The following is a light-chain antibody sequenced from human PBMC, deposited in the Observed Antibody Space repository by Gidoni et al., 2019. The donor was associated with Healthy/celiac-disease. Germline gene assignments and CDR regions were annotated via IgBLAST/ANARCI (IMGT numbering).Light chain of an antibody. V-gene: IGKV3-20*01. J-gene: IGKJ1*01. Sequence: EIVLTQSPGTLSFSPGERATLSCRASQSVSSSYLAWYQQKPGQAPRLLIYGESSRATGIPDRFSGSGSVTDFTLTISRLEPEDFAVYYCQQYGSSPWTFGQGTKVEIK. CDR3: QQYGSSPWT. CDR2: GES. CDR1: QSVSSSY.